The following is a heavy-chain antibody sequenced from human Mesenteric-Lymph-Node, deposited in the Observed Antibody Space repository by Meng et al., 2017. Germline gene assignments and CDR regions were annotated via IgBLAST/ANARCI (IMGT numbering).Heavy chain of an antibody. CDR1: GFTFDDYA. D-gene: IGHD1-26*01. CDR3: AKVKVSRFSGSYWWGGFDY. J-gene: IGHJ4*02. V-gene: IGHV3-9*01. CDR2: ISWNSGSI. Sequence: SLKISCAASGFTFDDYAMHWVRQAPGKGLEWVSSISWNSGSIGYADSVKGRFTISRDNAKNSLYLQMNSLRAEDTALYYCAKVKVSRFSGSYWWGGFDYWGQGTLVTVSS.